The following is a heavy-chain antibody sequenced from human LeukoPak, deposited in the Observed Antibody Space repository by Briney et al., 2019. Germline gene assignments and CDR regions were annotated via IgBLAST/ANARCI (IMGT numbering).Heavy chain of an antibody. CDR3: ARYSKSDSSSWWYFDY. J-gene: IGHJ4*02. Sequence: PSETLSLTCTVCGGSVSSHCWRWIRQPPGKGLEWLGYIYYSGSTNYNPSLKSRVTISVDTSKNQFSLKLSSVTAADTAVYYCARYSKSDSSSWWYFDYWGQGTLVTVSS. D-gene: IGHD6-13*01. CDR1: GGSVSSHC. V-gene: IGHV4-59*02. CDR2: IYYSGST.